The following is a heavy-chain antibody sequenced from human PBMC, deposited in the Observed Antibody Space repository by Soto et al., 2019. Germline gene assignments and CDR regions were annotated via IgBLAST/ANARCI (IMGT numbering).Heavy chain of an antibody. D-gene: IGHD3-9*01. CDR2: IIPIFGTA. CDR3: AARTGYYTSYYYMDV. CDR1: GGTFSSYA. J-gene: IGHJ6*03. V-gene: IGHV1-69*13. Sequence: SVKVSCKASGGTFSSYAISWVRQAPGQGLEWMGGIIPIFGTANYAQKFQGRVTITADESTSTAYMELSSLRSEDTAIYYCAARTGYYTSYYYMDVWGKGTTVTVSS.